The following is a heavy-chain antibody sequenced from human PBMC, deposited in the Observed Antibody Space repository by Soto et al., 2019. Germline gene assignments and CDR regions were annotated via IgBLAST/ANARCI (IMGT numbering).Heavy chain of an antibody. CDR3: ARQEAEENTDYSYYGMDV. D-gene: IGHD5-18*01. V-gene: IGHV4-39*01. CDR1: GGSISSSSYY. CDR2: IYYSGST. Sequence: SETLSLTCTVSGGSISSSSYYWGGIRQPPGKGLEWIGSIYYSGSTYYNPSLKSRVTISVDTSKNQFSLKLSSVTAADTAVYYCARQEAEENTDYSYYGMDVSGPRTTVTVS. J-gene: IGHJ6*02.